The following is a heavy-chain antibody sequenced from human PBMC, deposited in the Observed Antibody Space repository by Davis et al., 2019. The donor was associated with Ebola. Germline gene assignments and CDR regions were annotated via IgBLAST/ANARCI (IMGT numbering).Heavy chain of an antibody. CDR1: GGSFSGYY. CDR2: INHSGST. Sequence: MPSETLSLTCAVYGGSFSGYYWSWIRQPPGKGLEWIGEINHSGSTNYNPSLKSRVTISVDTSKNQFSLKLSSVTAADTAVYYCAAAVNYYYGMDVWGQGTTVTVS. J-gene: IGHJ6*02. CDR3: AAAVNYYYGMDV. D-gene: IGHD2-15*01. V-gene: IGHV4-34*01.